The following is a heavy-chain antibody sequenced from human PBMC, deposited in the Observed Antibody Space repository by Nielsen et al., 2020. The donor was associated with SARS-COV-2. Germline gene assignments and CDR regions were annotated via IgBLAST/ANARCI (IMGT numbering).Heavy chain of an antibody. Sequence: SETLSLTCTVSGGSISSSSYYWGWIRQPPGKGLEWIGSIYYSGSTYYNPSLKSRVTISVDTSKNQFSLKLSSVTAADTAVYYCARGAGTTWDNWFDPWGQGTLVTVSS. J-gene: IGHJ5*02. CDR2: IYYSGST. CDR1: GGSISSSSYY. V-gene: IGHV4-39*01. D-gene: IGHD1-7*01. CDR3: ARGAGTTWDNWFDP.